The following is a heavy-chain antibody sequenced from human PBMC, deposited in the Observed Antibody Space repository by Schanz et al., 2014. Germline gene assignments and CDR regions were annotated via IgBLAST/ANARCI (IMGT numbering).Heavy chain of an antibody. Sequence: EVQLVESGGGLIHPGGSLRLSCAVSGFTVNTNYMTLVRQAPGKGLECVSILYIRSTYYADSVKGRFTISRDNSKNMVFLQMNSLRVEDTAIYYCARDEGKDGYNLAFDVWGQGTLLTVSS. CDR1: GFTVNTNY. D-gene: IGHD5-12*01. V-gene: IGHV3-53*01. CDR3: ARDEGKDGYNLAFDV. J-gene: IGHJ3*01. CDR2: LYIRST.